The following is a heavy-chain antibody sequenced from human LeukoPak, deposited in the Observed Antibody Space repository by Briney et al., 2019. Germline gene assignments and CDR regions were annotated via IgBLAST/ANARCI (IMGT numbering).Heavy chain of an antibody. D-gene: IGHD3-3*01. CDR2: IYYSGST. Sequence: PSETLSLTCTVSGGSISSSSYYWGSIRQPPGKGLEWVGSIYYSGSTYYNPSLKSRVTISVDTSKNQFSLKLSSVTAADTAVYYCARSRGFLECLSIDYWGQGTLVTVSS. J-gene: IGHJ4*02. V-gene: IGHV4-39*01. CDR3: ARSRGFLECLSIDY. CDR1: GGSISSSSYY.